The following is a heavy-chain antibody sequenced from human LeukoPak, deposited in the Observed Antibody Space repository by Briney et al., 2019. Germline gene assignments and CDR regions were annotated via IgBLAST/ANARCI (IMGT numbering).Heavy chain of an antibody. CDR2: IIPIFGTA. CDR3: ARDSYGDYVRNAFDI. CDR1: GYTLTELS. D-gene: IGHD4-17*01. Sequence: SVKVSCKVSGYTLTELSMHWVRQAPGQGLEWMGGIIPIFGTANYAQKFQGRVTITADESTSTAYMELSSLRSEDTAVYYCARDSYGDYVRNAFDIWGQGTMVTVSS. J-gene: IGHJ3*02. V-gene: IGHV1-69*13.